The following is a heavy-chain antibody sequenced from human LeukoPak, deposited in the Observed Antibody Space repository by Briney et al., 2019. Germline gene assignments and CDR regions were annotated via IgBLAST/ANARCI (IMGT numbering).Heavy chain of an antibody. CDR3: VGEWEQLR. Sequence: PGGSLRLSCAASGFTFSSNWMHWVRQAPGKGLEWVANINQRGSEEFYVDSVKGRFTISRDNAKNSLYLHMNSLRVEDTAVYYCVGEWEQLRWGQGTLVTVSS. V-gene: IGHV3-7*01. D-gene: IGHD1-26*01. J-gene: IGHJ4*02. CDR2: INQRGSEE. CDR1: GFTFSSNW.